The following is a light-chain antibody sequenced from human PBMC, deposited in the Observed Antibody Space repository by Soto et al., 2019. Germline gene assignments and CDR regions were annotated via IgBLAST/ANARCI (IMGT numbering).Light chain of an antibody. CDR2: SSN. CDR1: SSNIGTNT. V-gene: IGLV1-44*01. Sequence: QSVLTQPPSASGTPGQRVTISCSGGSSNIGTNTVNWYQQLPGTAPHLLIYSSNQRPSGVPDRFSGSKSGTSASLAISGLQSEDEAVYYCAAWDDRLNGYVFGTGTKLTVL. J-gene: IGLJ1*01. CDR3: AAWDDRLNGYV.